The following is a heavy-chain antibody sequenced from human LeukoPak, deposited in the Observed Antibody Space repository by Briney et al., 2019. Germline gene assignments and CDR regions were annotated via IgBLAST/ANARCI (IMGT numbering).Heavy chain of an antibody. CDR2: IRRKTDGETT. CDR1: GFTFSNVW. V-gene: IGHV3-15*01. CDR3: VTDLVIKGYFDY. Sequence: GESLRLSCAASGFTFSNVWMSWVRQDPGKGLEWVGRIRRKTDGETTDHAAPVKGRFTISRDDSKSTLYLQMNSLKTEDTAVYYCVTDLVIKGYFDYWGQGALVTVSS. D-gene: IGHD2-21*01. J-gene: IGHJ4*02.